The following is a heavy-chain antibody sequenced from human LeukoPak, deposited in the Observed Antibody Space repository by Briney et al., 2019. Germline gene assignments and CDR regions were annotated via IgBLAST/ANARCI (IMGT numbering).Heavy chain of an antibody. Sequence: GGSLRLSCAASGFTFSSYAVSWVRQAPGKGLAWVSAISDSGGSTQYADSVKGRFTISRDNSKNTLYLQMNSPRVEDTAVYYCARVSLDIVVVVAAGDDFDYWGQGTLVTVSS. J-gene: IGHJ4*02. CDR3: ARVSLDIVVVVAAGDDFDY. V-gene: IGHV3-23*01. D-gene: IGHD2-15*01. CDR2: ISDSGGST. CDR1: GFTFSSYA.